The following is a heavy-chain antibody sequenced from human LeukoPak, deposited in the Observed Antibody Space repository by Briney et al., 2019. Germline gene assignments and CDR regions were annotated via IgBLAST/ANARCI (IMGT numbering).Heavy chain of an antibody. D-gene: IGHD1-26*01. J-gene: IGHJ4*02. CDR2: ISWDGDTT. Sequence: GGSLRLSCAASGFKYDDYGMHWVRQGPGKGLEWVSLISWDGDTTYYADSVKGRFTISRDNSKNSLDLQMNSLRAEDTALCYCAKGVGATYPYYFDYWGQGTLVTVSS. V-gene: IGHV3-43D*03. CDR3: AKGVGATYPYYFDY. CDR1: GFKYDDYG.